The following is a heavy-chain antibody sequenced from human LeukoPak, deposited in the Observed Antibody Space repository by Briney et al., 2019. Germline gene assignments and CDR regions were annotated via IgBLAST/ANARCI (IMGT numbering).Heavy chain of an antibody. CDR3: ATTTSGGDAFDI. V-gene: IGHV4-39*07. CDR1: GGSISNTNYY. J-gene: IGHJ3*02. CDR2: IYYTGTT. Sequence: SETLSLTCTVSGGSISNTNYYWAWIRQPPGRGLEWIGSIYYTGTTFDNPSLKSRVTLSVDTSNNQFSLNLRSVTAADTAVYYCATTTSGGDAFDIWGQGTMVTVSS. D-gene: IGHD1-26*01.